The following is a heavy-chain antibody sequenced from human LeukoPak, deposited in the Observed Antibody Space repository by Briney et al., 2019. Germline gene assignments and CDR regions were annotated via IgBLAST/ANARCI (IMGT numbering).Heavy chain of an antibody. D-gene: IGHD3-10*01. Sequence: SETLSLTCAVYGGSFSGYYWSWIRQPPGKGLEWIGEINHSGSTNYNPSLKSRVTISVDTSKNQFSLKLSSVTAADTAVYYCARGPTTHSRGRFDYWGQGTLVTVSS. CDR3: ARGPTTHSRGRFDY. J-gene: IGHJ4*02. V-gene: IGHV4-34*01. CDR1: GGSFSGYY. CDR2: INHSGST.